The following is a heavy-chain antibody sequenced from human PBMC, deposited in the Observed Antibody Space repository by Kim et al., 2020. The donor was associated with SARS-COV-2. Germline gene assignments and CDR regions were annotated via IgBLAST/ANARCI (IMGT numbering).Heavy chain of an antibody. Sequence: ASVKVSCKASGYTFTSYAMHWVRQAPGQRFEWMGWINAGNGNTKYSQKFQGRVTISGNTSASTSYMELSSLKSEDTAVYYCARDPLHSGKWSPYFYYYGMDVWGQRTAVTVSS. D-gene: IGHD6-13*01. CDR3: ARDPLHSGKWSPYFYYYGMDV. V-gene: IGHV1-3*01. CDR1: GYTFTSYA. CDR2: INAGNGNT. J-gene: IGHJ6*02.